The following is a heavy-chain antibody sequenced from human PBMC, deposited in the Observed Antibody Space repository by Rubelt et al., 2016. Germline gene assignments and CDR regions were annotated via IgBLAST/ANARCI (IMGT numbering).Heavy chain of an antibody. D-gene: IGHD6-6*01. CDR3: ARGGALAARKIYYFDY. CDR2: ISAYYGNT. V-gene: IGHV1-18*01. Sequence: QVQLVQSGAEVKKPGASVKVSCKASGYTFTSYGISWVRQAPGQGLDCMGWISAYYGNTNYAQKLKGRVTMTTDTSTSTGYRELRSLRSDDTAVYYCARGGALAARKIYYFDYWGQGTLVTVSS. J-gene: IGHJ4*02. CDR1: GYTFTSYG.